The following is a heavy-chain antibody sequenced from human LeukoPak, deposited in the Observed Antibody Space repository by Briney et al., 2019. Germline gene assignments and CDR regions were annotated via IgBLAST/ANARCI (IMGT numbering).Heavy chain of an antibody. CDR3: AKVPRELLLDDAFDI. CDR2: ISYDGSNK. D-gene: IGHD1-26*01. J-gene: IGHJ3*02. Sequence: PGGSLRLSCAASGFTFSSYAMHWVRQAPGKGLEWVAVISYDGSNKYYADSVKGRFTISRDNSKNTLYLQMNSLRAEDTAVYYCAKVPRELLLDDAFDIWGQGTMVTVSS. CDR1: GFTFSSYA. V-gene: IGHV3-30-3*01.